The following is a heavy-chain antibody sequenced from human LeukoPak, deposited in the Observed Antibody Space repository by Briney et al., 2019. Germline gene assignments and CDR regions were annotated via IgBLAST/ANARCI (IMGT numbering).Heavy chain of an antibody. Sequence: PSETLSLTCAVYGGSFSGYYWSWIRQPPGKGLEWIGEINHSGSTNYNPSLKSRVTISVDTSKNQFSLKLSSVTAADTAVYYCARCTDYDSSGYSNWFDPWGQGTLVTVSS. J-gene: IGHJ5*02. CDR1: GGSFSGYY. D-gene: IGHD3-22*01. CDR2: INHSGST. V-gene: IGHV4-34*01. CDR3: ARCTDYDSSGYSNWFDP.